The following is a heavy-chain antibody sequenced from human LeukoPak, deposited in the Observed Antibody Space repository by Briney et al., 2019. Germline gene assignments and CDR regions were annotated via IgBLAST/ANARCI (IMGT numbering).Heavy chain of an antibody. CDR1: GFTFSSYS. D-gene: IGHD1-7*01. CDR3: ARAYLVTGTGGY. CDR2: ISSSSSYI. V-gene: IGHV3-21*01. J-gene: IGHJ4*02. Sequence: GESLRLSCAASGFTFSSYSMNWVRQAPGKGLEWVSSISSSSSYIYYADSVKGRFTISRDTAKNSLYLQMNSLRAEDTAVYYCARAYLVTGTGGYWGQGTLVTVSS.